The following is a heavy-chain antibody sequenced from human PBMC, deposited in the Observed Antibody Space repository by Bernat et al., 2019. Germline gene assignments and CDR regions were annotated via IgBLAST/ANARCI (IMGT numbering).Heavy chain of an antibody. J-gene: IGHJ4*02. CDR1: GGTFSSYA. CDR3: AITLYCSSTSCYYSL. D-gene: IGHD2-2*01. Sequence: QVQLVQSGAEVKKPGSSVKVSCKASGGTFSSYAISWVRQAPGQGLEWMGGIIPIFGIANYAQKFQGRVTITADKSTGTAYMELSSLRSEDTAVYYCAITLYCSSTSCYYSLWGQGTLVTVSS. CDR2: IIPIFGIA. V-gene: IGHV1-69*17.